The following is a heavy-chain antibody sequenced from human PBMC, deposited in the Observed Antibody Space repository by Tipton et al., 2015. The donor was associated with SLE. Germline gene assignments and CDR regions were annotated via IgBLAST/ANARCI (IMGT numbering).Heavy chain of an antibody. CDR3: ARFRYYDLLYYFDY. J-gene: IGHJ4*02. V-gene: IGHV4-39*07. CDR1: GGSISSSSYY. Sequence: GLVKPSETLSLTCTVSGGSISSSSYYWGWIRQPPGKGLAWIGSIYYSGSTYYNPSLKSRVTISVDTSKNQFSLKLSSVTAADTAVYYCARFRYYDLLYYFDYWGQGTLVTVSS. CDR2: IYYSGST. D-gene: IGHD3-3*01.